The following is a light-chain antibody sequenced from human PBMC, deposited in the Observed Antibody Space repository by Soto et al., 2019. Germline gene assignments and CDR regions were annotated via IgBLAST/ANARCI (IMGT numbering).Light chain of an antibody. CDR1: GANIGKNY. CDR2: DNN. CDR3: GTWDSSLSAVV. J-gene: IGLJ2*01. V-gene: IGLV1-51*01. Sequence: QSVLTQPPSVSAAPGQMVTISCSGSGANIGKNYVSWYQHLPGTAPKLLICDNNKRPSGIPDRFSGSRSGTSATLGITGLQAGDEADYYCGTWDSSLSAVVFGGGTKLTVL.